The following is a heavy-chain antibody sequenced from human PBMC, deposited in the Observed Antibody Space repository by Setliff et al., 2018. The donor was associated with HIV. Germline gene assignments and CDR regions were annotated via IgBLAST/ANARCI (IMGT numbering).Heavy chain of an antibody. V-gene: IGHV4-59*11. CDR3: ARWGDGYNSYDF. D-gene: IGHD5-12*01. J-gene: IGHJ4*02. Sequence: SETLSLTCTVSGGSISSHYWSWIRQPPGKGLEWIGSIYYSGSTNYNPSLKSRVIMSVDTSRNQFSLNVNSLTAADTAVYFCARWGDGYNSYDFWGQGTLVTVSS. CDR2: IYYSGST. CDR1: GGSISSHY.